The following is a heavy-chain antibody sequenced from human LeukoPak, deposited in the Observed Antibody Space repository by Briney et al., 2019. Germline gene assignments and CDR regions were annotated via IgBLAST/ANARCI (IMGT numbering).Heavy chain of an antibody. D-gene: IGHD2-15*01. CDR1: GGTFSSYA. J-gene: IGHJ3*02. CDR2: IIPIFGTA. Sequence: SVKVSCKASGGTFSSYAISWVRQAPGQGLEWMGGIIPIFGTANYAQKFQGRVTITADESTSTAYMELSSLRSEDTAVYYCARGAQDIVVVVAAFDAFDIWGQGTMVTVSS. V-gene: IGHV1-69*13. CDR3: ARGAQDIVVVVAAFDAFDI.